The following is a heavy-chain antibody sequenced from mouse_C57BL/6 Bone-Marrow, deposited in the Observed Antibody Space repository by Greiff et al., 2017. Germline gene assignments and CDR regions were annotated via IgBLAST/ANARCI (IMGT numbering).Heavy chain of an antibody. V-gene: IGHV1-50*01. CDR2: IDPSDSYT. Sequence: VQLQQPGAELVKPGASVKLSCKASGYTFTSYWMQWVKQRPGQGLEWIGEIDPSDSYTSYNQKFKGKATLTVDTSSSTAYMQLSSLTSEDSAVYYCARSQYDEAFAYWGQGTLVTVSA. J-gene: IGHJ3*01. CDR1: GYTFTSYW. CDR3: ARSQYDEAFAY. D-gene: IGHD2-14*01.